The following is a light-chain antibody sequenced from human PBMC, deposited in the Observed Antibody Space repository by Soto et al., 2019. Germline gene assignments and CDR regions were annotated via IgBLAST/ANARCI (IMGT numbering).Light chain of an antibody. CDR1: QAISSW. V-gene: IGKV1-12*01. Sequence: DIQMTQSPSSVSASVGDRVTITCRASQAISSWLAWYQQKPGKAPKLMIYAASSLQSGVTSRFSGSVSGTDFTLTITSLQPVDFATYDCQHADSFPFTFGPGTKVDI. J-gene: IGKJ3*01. CDR2: AAS. CDR3: QHADSFPFT.